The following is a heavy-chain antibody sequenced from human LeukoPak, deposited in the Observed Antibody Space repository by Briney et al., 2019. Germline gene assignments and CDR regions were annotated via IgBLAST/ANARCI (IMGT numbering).Heavy chain of an antibody. V-gene: IGHV5-51*01. D-gene: IGHD6-13*01. CDR1: GYSFTSYW. CDR2: IYPGDSDI. Sequence: GESLKISCKGSGYSFTSYWIGWVRQMPGKGLEWMGNIYPGDSDIRYSPSFQGQVTISADKSISTAYLQWSGLKASDTAMYYCARLQGQIGSSCNYWGQGTLVTVSS. CDR3: ARLQGQIGSSCNY. J-gene: IGHJ4*02.